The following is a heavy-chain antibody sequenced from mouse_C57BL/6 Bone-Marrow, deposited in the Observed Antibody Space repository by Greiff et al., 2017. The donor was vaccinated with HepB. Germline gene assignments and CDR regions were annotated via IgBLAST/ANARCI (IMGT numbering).Heavy chain of an antibody. J-gene: IGHJ4*01. CDR1: GYAFTNYL. V-gene: IGHV1-54*01. Sequence: QVQLQQSGAELVRPGTSVKVSCKASGYAFTNYLIEWVKQRPGQGLEWIGVINPGSGGTNYNEKFKGKATLTADKSSSTAYMELRSLTSEDSAVYFCARRLGLPYAMDYWGQGTSVTVSS. CDR2: INPGSGGT. D-gene: IGHD4-1*01. CDR3: ARRLGLPYAMDY.